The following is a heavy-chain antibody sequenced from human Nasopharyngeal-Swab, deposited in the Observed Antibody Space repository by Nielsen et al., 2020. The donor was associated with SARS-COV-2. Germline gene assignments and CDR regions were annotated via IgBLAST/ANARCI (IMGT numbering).Heavy chain of an antibody. J-gene: IGHJ4*02. V-gene: IGHV3-7*05. CDR1: GFTFRSHW. D-gene: IGHD4-17*01. Sequence: GESLKIPCAAFGFTFRSHWMSWVRQAPGKGLEWVANIKQDGSEKYYVDSVKGRFTISRDNAKNSLYLQMNSLRAEDTAVYYCARDRNTVKGDYWGQGTLVTVSS. CDR3: ARDRNTVKGDY. CDR2: IKQDGSEK.